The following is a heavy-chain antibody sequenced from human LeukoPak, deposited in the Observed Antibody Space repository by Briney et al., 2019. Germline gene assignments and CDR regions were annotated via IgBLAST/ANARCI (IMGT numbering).Heavy chain of an antibody. V-gene: IGHV4-4*09. J-gene: IGHJ4*02. CDR2: IYTGGST. CDR1: GGSISSYY. D-gene: IGHD3-10*01. CDR3: ARNPLLLWFGRTQLFDY. Sequence: PSETLSLTCTVSGGSISSYYWSWIRQPPGKGLEWIGYIYTGGSTNYNLSLKSRVTISVDTSKNQFSLKLSSVTAADTAVYYCARNPLLLWFGRTQLFDYWGQGTLVTVSS.